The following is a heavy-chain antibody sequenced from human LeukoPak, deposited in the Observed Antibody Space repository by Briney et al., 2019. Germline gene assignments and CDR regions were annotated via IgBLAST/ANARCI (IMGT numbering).Heavy chain of an antibody. V-gene: IGHV3-20*04. CDR3: ARGATGTTFDY. CDR2: INWNGGST. D-gene: IGHD1/OR15-1a*01. CDR1: GSKLADYG. Sequence: PRRSLRLSCAASGSKLADYGMSWVSQAPEKGLDWVSGINWNGGSTGYADSVRGRFTISRDNAKNSLYLQMNSLRAEDTALYYCARGATGTTFDYWGQGTLVTVSS. J-gene: IGHJ4*02.